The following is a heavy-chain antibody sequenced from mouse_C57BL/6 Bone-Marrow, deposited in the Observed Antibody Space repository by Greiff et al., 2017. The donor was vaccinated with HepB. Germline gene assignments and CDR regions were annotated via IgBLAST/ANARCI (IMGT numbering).Heavy chain of an antibody. J-gene: IGHJ1*03. CDR3: TSGGITTPPWYFDV. V-gene: IGHV6-6*01. CDR2: IRNKANNHAT. CDR1: GFTFSDAW. D-gene: IGHD1-1*01. Sequence: EVMLVESGGGLVQPGGSMKLSCAASGFTFSDAWMDWVRQSPEKGLEWVAEIRNKANNHATYYAESVKGRFTISRDDSKSSVYLKMNSLRAEDTGIYYCTSGGITTPPWYFDVWGTGTTVTVSS.